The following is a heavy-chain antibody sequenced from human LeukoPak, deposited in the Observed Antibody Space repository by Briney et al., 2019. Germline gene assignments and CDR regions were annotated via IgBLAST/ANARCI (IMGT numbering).Heavy chain of an antibody. V-gene: IGHV1-46*01. CDR1: GYTFTSNY. Sequence: ASVKVSCKAFGYTFTSNYMHWVRQAPGQGPEWMGVISPSGGSTTYAQKFQGRVTLTRDMSTSTDYLELSSLRSEDTAVYYCATEPTMARGVPMDVWGKGTTVTVSS. D-gene: IGHD3-10*01. J-gene: IGHJ6*03. CDR2: ISPSGGST. CDR3: ATEPTMARGVPMDV.